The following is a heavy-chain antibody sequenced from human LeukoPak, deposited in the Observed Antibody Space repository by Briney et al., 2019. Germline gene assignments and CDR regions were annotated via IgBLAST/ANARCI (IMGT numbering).Heavy chain of an antibody. CDR1: GFTFSSYA. J-gene: IGHJ6*02. Sequence: LGGSLRLSCAASGFTFSSYAMSWVRQAPGKGLEWVSAISGSGGSTYYADSVKGRFTISRDNSKNTLYLQMNSLRAEDTAVYYCARGHCSSTSCYLVPYYYYGMDVWGQGTTVTVSS. CDR3: ARGHCSSTSCYLVPYYYYGMDV. D-gene: IGHD2-2*01. CDR2: ISGSGGST. V-gene: IGHV3-23*01.